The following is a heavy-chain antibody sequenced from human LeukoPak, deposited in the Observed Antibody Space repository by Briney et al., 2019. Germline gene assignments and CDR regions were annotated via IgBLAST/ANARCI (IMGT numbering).Heavy chain of an antibody. D-gene: IGHD6-19*01. CDR2: IIVGSGKT. CDR3: ARDRRIAVAAAYNWFDP. V-gene: IGHV1-3*01. CDR1: GYTFTTYA. Sequence: ASVKVSCKSSGYTFTTYAMHWVRQAPGQRPEWMGWIIVGSGKTKYSQKFQGRVTFTRDTSASTAYMELSSLRSEDTAVYYCARDRRIAVAAAYNWFDPWGQGTLVTVSS. J-gene: IGHJ5*02.